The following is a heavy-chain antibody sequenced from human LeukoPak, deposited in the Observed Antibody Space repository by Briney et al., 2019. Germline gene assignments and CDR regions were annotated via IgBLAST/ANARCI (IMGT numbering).Heavy chain of an antibody. CDR3: AREYSAFEI. J-gene: IGHJ3*02. D-gene: IGHD1-1*01. V-gene: IGHV4-59*01. CDR2: IHYSGST. CDR1: GGSISTYY. Sequence: SETLSLTCTVSGGSISTYYWSWIRQPPGKGLEWIGYIHYSGSTSYNPSLKSRITISVDTSKNQLSLILNSVTAADTAVYYCAREYSAFEIWGQGTMVTVSS.